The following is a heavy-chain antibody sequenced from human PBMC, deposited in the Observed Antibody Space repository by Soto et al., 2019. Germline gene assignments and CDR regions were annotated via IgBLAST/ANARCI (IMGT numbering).Heavy chain of an antibody. CDR2: ISGSGGST. D-gene: IGHD6-25*01. J-gene: IGHJ4*02. CDR1: GFTFSSCA. Sequence: HPGGSLRLSCAASGFTFSSCAMSWVRQAPGKGLEWVSAISGSGGSTYYADSVKGRFTISRDNSKNTLYLQMNSLRAEDTAVYYCAEEISGASPSYYDFWGQGTLVTVSS. V-gene: IGHV3-23*01. CDR3: AEEISGASPSYYDF.